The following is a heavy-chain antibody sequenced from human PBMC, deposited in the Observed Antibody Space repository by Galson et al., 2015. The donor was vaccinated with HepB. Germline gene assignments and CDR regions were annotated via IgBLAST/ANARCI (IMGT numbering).Heavy chain of an antibody. D-gene: IGHD4/OR15-4a*01. Sequence: SLRLSCAASDSTFSSYTMNWVRQTPGKGLQWISYISTNGATIHYADSVKGRFTIARDNAKNTMWLQMNSLRAEDTAVYYCATTKFGSGAYWTFDIWGQGTLGTVSS. V-gene: IGHV3-48*04. CDR2: ISTNGATI. CDR1: DSTFSSYT. CDR3: ATTKFGSGAYWTFDI. J-gene: IGHJ3*02.